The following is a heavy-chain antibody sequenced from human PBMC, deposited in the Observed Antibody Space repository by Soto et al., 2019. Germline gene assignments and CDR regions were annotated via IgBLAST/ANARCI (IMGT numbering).Heavy chain of an antibody. D-gene: IGHD2-21*01. CDR2: IIPILGIA. V-gene: IGHV1-69*08. J-gene: IGHJ5*02. Sequence: QVQLVQSGAEVKKPGSSVKVSCKASGGTFSSYTISWVRQAPGQGLEWMGRIIPILGIANYAQKFQGRVTITADKPTCTHYRELSSRKSEDTAVYYCARDWGGGPKDTNWFDPWGQGTLVTVSS. CDR3: ARDWGGGPKDTNWFDP. CDR1: GGTFSSYT.